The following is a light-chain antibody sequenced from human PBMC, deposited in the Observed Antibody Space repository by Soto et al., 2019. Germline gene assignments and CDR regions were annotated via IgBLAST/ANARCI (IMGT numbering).Light chain of an antibody. CDR1: SGDVDAFDY. CDR3: TSFTSSSTQV. V-gene: IGLV2-14*01. CDR2: EVS. Sequence: QSALTQPASVSGSPGQSITISCTGTSGDVDAFDYVSWYQQHPGKAPKLMIFEVSDRPSGVSDRFSGSKSGSTASRTISGLQAEDEADYFCTSFTSSSTQVFGTGTKVTVL. J-gene: IGLJ1*01.